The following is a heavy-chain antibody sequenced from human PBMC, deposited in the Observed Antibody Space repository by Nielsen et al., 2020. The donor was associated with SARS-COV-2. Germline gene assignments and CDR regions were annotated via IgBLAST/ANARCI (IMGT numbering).Heavy chain of an antibody. D-gene: IGHD6-13*01. CDR3: VREEGIAEFDH. CDR1: GFTFRDHW. Sequence: GGSLRLSCAASGFTFRDHWMHWVRQAPGEGLVWVSRINPDGSKTACADSVKGRFTISRDNAANTLYLQINSLTADDTAIYYCVREEGIAEFDHWGHGTLVTVSS. J-gene: IGHJ4*01. CDR2: INPDGSKT. V-gene: IGHV3-74*01.